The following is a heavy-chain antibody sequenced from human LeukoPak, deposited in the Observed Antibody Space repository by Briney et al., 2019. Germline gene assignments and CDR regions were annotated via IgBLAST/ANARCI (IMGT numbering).Heavy chain of an antibody. Sequence: ASVKVSCKASGYTFTDYYMHWVQQAPGKGLEWMGRVDPEDGETIYAEKFQGRVTITADTSTDTAYMELSSLRSEDTAVYYCATIAARPDYYYYYYMDAWGKGTTVTVSS. CDR2: VDPEDGET. CDR1: GYTFTDYY. CDR3: ATIAARPDYYYYYYMDA. V-gene: IGHV1-69-2*01. D-gene: IGHD6-6*01. J-gene: IGHJ6*03.